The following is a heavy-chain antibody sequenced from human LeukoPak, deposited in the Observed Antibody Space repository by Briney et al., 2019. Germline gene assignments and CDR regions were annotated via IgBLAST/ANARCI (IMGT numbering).Heavy chain of an antibody. J-gene: IGHJ5*02. CDR3: AREIGNWNDGENWFDP. CDR2: IIPILGIA. D-gene: IGHD1-20*01. Sequence: SVKVSCKASGDTFSTFPISWVRQAPGQGLEWMGRIIPILGIANYAQKFQGRVTITADKSTSTAYMELSSLRSKDTAVYYCAREIGNWNDGENWFDPWGQGTLVTVSS. CDR1: GDTFSTFP. V-gene: IGHV1-69*04.